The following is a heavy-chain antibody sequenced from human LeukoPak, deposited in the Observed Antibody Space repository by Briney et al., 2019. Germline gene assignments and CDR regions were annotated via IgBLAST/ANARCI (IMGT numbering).Heavy chain of an antibody. V-gene: IGHV1-69*13. Sequence: SVKVSCKAPGGTFSSYAISWVRQAPGQGLEWMGGIIPIFGTANYAQKFQGRVTITADESTSTAYMELSSLRSEDTAVYYCARGGMVYGSGSYPVGPWGQGTLVAVSS. D-gene: IGHD3-10*01. CDR1: GGTFSSYA. CDR3: ARGGMVYGSGSYPVGP. J-gene: IGHJ5*02. CDR2: IIPIFGTA.